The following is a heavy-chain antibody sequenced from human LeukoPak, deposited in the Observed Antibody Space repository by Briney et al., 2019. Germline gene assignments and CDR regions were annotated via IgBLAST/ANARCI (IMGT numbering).Heavy chain of an antibody. Sequence: GGSLRLSCAASGFTFSSYAMSWVRQAPGKGLEWVSAISGSGGSTYYADSVKGRFTISRDNSKNTLYLQMNSLRAEDTAVYYCAKDPFYDFWSGPWDDAFDIWGQGTMVTVSS. V-gene: IGHV3-23*01. CDR2: ISGSGGST. D-gene: IGHD3-3*01. CDR3: AKDPFYDFWSGPWDDAFDI. J-gene: IGHJ3*02. CDR1: GFTFSSYA.